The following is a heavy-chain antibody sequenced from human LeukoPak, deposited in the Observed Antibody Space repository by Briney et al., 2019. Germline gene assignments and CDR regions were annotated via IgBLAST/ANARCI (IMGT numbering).Heavy chain of an antibody. CDR2: FDPGDGET. CDR1: GYTLTELS. J-gene: IGHJ4*02. Sequence: GASVKVSCKVSGYTLTELSMHWVRQAPGKGLEWMGGFDPGDGETIYAQKFQGRVTMTEDTSTDTAYMELSSLRSEDTAVYYCATVFDSSGYYKHDYWGQGTLVTVSS. CDR3: ATVFDSSGYYKHDY. D-gene: IGHD3-22*01. V-gene: IGHV1-24*01.